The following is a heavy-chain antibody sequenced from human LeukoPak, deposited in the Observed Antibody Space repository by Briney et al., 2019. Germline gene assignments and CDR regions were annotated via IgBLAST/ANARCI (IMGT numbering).Heavy chain of an antibody. J-gene: IGHJ4*02. CDR2: ISSSGYTK. CDR3: ARGGDYYGSRRNRWYLDY. CDR1: GFTLSSYE. V-gene: IGHV3-48*03. Sequence: GGSLRLSCAASGFTLSSYEMKWVRQAPGKGLEWVSYISSSGYTKYYADSVKGRFTISRDNAKNSLSLQMNSLRAEDTAVYYCARGGDYYGSRRNRWYLDYWGQGTLVTVSS. D-gene: IGHD3-10*01.